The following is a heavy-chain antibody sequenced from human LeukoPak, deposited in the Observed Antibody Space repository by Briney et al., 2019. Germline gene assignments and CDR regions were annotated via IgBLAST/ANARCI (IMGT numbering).Heavy chain of an antibody. J-gene: IGHJ4*02. Sequence: ASVKVSCKASGYTFTSYDINWVRQATGQGLEWMGWMNPNSGNTGYAQKFQGRVTMTRDMSTSTVYMELSSLRSEDTAVYYCARGLGSKYSSGRSPADYWGQGTLVTVSS. CDR1: GYTFTSYD. D-gene: IGHD6-19*01. CDR2: MNPNSGNT. V-gene: IGHV1-8*01. CDR3: ARGLGSKYSSGRSPADY.